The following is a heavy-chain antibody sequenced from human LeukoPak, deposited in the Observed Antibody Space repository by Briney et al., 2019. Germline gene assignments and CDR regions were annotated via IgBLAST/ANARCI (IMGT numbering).Heavy chain of an antibody. J-gene: IGHJ4*02. V-gene: IGHV3-21*01. CDR3: ARDMSSGWAFDY. CDR1: GFTFSSYS. D-gene: IGHD6-19*01. Sequence: GGSLRLSCAASGFTFSSYSMNWVRQAPGKGLEWVSSISSSSSYIYYADSVKGRFTISTDNAKNSLYLQMNSLRAEDTAVYYCARDMSSGWAFDYWGQGTLVTVSS. CDR2: ISSSSSYI.